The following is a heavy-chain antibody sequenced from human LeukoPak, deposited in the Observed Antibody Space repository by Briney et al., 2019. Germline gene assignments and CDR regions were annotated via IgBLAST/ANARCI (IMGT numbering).Heavy chain of an antibody. CDR2: ISWDGGST. V-gene: IGHV3-43D*04. D-gene: IGHD5-18*01. Sequence: PGGSLRLSXAASGFTFDDYAMHWVRQAPGKGLEWVSLISWDGGSTYYADSVKGRFTISRDNSKNSLYLQMNSLRAEDTALYYCAKVSPGYSYGLDYWGQGTLVTVSS. CDR1: GFTFDDYA. J-gene: IGHJ4*02. CDR3: AKVSPGYSYGLDY.